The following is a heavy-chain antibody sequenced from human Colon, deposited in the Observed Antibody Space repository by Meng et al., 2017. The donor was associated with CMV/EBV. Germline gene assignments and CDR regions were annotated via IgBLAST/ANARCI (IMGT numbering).Heavy chain of an antibody. CDR3: VRESWYFDF. J-gene: IGHJ4*02. V-gene: IGHV1-2*02. CDR2: IYPQDGGT. Sequence: QVQRVQAGTEGRKPGASGKVSCKTAGYTFTANHLHWVRQAPGQGLEWMGWIYPQDGGTYFAQKFQDRVTLTRDTSITTAYMELSGLTSDDTVIYYCVRESWYFDFWGEGTLVTVSS. D-gene: IGHD6-13*01. CDR1: GYTFTANH.